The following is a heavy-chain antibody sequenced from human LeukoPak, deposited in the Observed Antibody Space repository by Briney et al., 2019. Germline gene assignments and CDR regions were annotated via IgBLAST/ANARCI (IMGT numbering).Heavy chain of an antibody. J-gene: IGHJ4*02. Sequence: GGYLRLSCATSGFTFSHYGMHWVRQATGKGLEWVAVIWSDATNKYYADSVKGRFTISRDYSKNSLYLQMSSLRAEDTATYYCARDAQRGFDYSNSLQYWGQGTLVTVSS. CDR3: ARDAQRGFDYSNSLQY. CDR1: GFTFSHYG. D-gene: IGHD4-11*01. CDR2: IWSDATNK. V-gene: IGHV3-33*08.